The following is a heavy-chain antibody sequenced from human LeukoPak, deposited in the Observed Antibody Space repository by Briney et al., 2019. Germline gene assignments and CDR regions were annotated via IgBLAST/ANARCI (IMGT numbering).Heavy chain of an antibody. V-gene: IGHV3-21*01. D-gene: IGHD3-22*01. Sequence: GGSLRLSCVASGFTFSSHTMNWVRQAPGKGLEWVSSISSSSIYKYYADSMKGRFTISRDNAKNSLFLQIDSLRGEDTAVYYCARGESSGYSTVSDWGQGTLVTVSS. CDR2: ISSSSIYK. CDR3: ARGESSGYSTVSD. CDR1: GFTFSSHT. J-gene: IGHJ4*02.